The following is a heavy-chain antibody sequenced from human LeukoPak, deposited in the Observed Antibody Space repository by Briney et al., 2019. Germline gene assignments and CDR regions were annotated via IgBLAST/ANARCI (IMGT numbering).Heavy chain of an antibody. V-gene: IGHV3-21*01. CDR1: GFTFSSYS. CDR2: ISSSSNYI. D-gene: IGHD6-13*01. J-gene: IGHJ4*02. CDR3: ARGAQQLVRIDY. Sequence: GGSLRLSCAASGFTFSSYSMNWVRQAPGKGLEWVSSISSSSNYIYYADSVKGRFTISRDNAKNSLYLQMNSLRAEDTAVYYCARGAQQLVRIDYWGQGTLVTVSS.